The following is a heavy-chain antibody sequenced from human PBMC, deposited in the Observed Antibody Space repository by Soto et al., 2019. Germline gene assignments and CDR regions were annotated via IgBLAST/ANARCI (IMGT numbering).Heavy chain of an antibody. CDR1: GYTFTNYG. Sequence: ASVKVSCKASGYTFTNYGVSWVRQAPGQGLEWMGWISAYNGNTNYAQKLQGGVTMTTDTSTSTAYMELRSLRSDDTAVYYCARVGGILTGYARFDPWGQGTLVTVST. CDR2: ISAYNGNT. D-gene: IGHD3-9*01. V-gene: IGHV1-18*01. CDR3: ARVGGILTGYARFDP. J-gene: IGHJ5*02.